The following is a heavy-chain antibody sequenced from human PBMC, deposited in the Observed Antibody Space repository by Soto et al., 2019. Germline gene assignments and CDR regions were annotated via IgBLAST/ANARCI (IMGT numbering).Heavy chain of an antibody. J-gene: IGHJ4*02. Sequence: PAETLSLTCSVSGGSISSSNYHWGWIRQPPGKGLEWIGTISFGGSTSYTPSLNSRLTISVDPSKSQFSLRLSSVTASDTAIYCCVRRGRGLATLLRGANYFDYWGPGTLVTVSS. CDR2: ISFGGST. CDR3: VRRGRGLATLLRGANYFDY. V-gene: IGHV4-39*01. CDR1: GGSISSSNYH. D-gene: IGHD3-10*01.